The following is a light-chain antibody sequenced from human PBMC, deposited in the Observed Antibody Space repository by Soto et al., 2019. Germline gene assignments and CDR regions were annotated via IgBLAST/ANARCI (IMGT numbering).Light chain of an antibody. J-gene: IGKJ2*01. CDR1: QSVSTY. Sequence: DIVLTQSPATLSLSPGERATLACRASQSVSTYLAWYQQRPGQAPRLLIYDASNRATGIPARFSGSGSGTDFTLTISSLEPEDFAIYDCQQRSGWYTFGQGTKLEIK. CDR3: QQRSGWYT. V-gene: IGKV3-11*01. CDR2: DAS.